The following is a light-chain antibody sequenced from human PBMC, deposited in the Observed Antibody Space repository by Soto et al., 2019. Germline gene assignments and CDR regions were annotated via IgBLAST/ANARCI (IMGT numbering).Light chain of an antibody. Sequence: DIQMTQSPSSLSASVGDRFTITCRASQGISTYLNWYQQKPGKAPKLLIYGASSLKSGVSSRFSGSGSETDFTLTISSLQPEDFATYSCQQSYSTTWTFGQGTKVDIK. CDR3: QQSYSTTWT. CDR2: GAS. CDR1: QGISTY. V-gene: IGKV1-39*01. J-gene: IGKJ1*01.